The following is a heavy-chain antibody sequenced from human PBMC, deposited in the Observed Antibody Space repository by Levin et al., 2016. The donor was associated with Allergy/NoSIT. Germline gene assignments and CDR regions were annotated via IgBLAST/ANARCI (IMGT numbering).Heavy chain of an antibody. V-gene: IGHV3-30*04. J-gene: IGHJ6*03. CDR2: ISYDGSNK. D-gene: IGHD4-11*01. CDR3: ARSPSSSNYEIYYYYMDV. Sequence: GESLKISCAASGFTFSSYAMHWVRQAPGKGLEWVAVISYDGSNKYYADSVKGRFTISRDNSKNTLYLQMNSLRAEDTAVYYCARSPSSSNYEIYYYYMDVWGKGTTVTVSS. CDR1: GFTFSSYA.